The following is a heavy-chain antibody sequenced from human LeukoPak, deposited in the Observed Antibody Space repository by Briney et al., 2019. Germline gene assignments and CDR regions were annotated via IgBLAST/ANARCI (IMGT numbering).Heavy chain of an antibody. V-gene: IGHV3-33*01. CDR1: GFTFSSYG. J-gene: IGHJ4*02. CDR2: IWYDGSNK. CDR3: ARAPVFSSGYTYFFDY. D-gene: IGHD3-22*01. Sequence: GRSLRLSCAASGFTFSSYGMRWVRQALGKGLEWVAVIWYDGSNKYYADSVKGRFTISRDNSKNTLYLQMNSLRAEDTAVYYCARAPVFSSGYTYFFDYWGQGTLVTVSS.